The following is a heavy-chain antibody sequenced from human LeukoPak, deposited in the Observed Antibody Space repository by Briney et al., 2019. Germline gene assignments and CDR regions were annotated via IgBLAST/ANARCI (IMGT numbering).Heavy chain of an antibody. CDR3: AGTRPIAVAGRYFDY. CDR1: GFIFSNYA. V-gene: IGHV3-23*01. Sequence: GGSLRLSCATSGFIFSNYAVNWVRQAPGKGLEWVSIISGSGDTTYYADSVKGRFTISRDNSKNTLYLQMNSLRAEDTAVYYCAGTRPIAVAGRYFDYWGQGTLVTVSS. D-gene: IGHD6-19*01. J-gene: IGHJ4*02. CDR2: ISGSGDTT.